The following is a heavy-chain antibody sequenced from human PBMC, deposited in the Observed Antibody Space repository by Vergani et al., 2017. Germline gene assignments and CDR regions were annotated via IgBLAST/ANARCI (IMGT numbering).Heavy chain of an antibody. J-gene: IGHJ4*02. Sequence: QLQLHKSGPGLVKPSETLSLTCTLSGGSISSSSHFWGWLRQTPGKGLEWIGSIYYTGSAYYNPSLKSRVSISVDASKNQFSLKLSSVTAADTAVYYCARHREVGATRPFDYWGQGTLVTVSS. CDR1: GGSISSSSHF. D-gene: IGHD1-26*01. V-gene: IGHV4-39*01. CDR2: IYYTGSA. CDR3: ARHREVGATRPFDY.